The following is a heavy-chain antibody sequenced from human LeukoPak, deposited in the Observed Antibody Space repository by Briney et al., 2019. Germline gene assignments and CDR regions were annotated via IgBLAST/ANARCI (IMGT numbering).Heavy chain of an antibody. J-gene: IGHJ5*02. CDR2: ISGSGGTT. V-gene: IGHV3-23*01. Sequence: GGSLRLSCAASGFTFSSYAMSWVRQAPGKGLEWVSSISGSGGTTYYADSVKGRFTISRDNSKNTLYLQMNSLRAEDTALYYCAKDPVATIDWFDPWGQGTLATVSS. CDR1: GFTFSSYA. D-gene: IGHD5-12*01. CDR3: AKDPVATIDWFDP.